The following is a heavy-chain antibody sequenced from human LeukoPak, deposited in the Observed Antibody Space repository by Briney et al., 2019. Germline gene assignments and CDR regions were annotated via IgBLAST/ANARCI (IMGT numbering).Heavy chain of an antibody. CDR3: ARGGHLNWFDP. J-gene: IGHJ5*02. CDR1: GGSISSYY. Sequence: SETLSLTCTVSGGSISSYYWSWIRQPAGKGLEWIGSIYYSGSTYYNPSLKSRVTISVDTSKNQFSLKLSSVTAADTAVYYCARGGHLNWFDPWGQGTLVTVSS. CDR2: IYYSGST. D-gene: IGHD3-16*01. V-gene: IGHV4-4*07.